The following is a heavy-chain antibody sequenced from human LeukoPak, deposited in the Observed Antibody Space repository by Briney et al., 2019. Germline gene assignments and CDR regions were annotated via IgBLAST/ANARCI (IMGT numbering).Heavy chain of an antibody. J-gene: IGHJ5*02. D-gene: IGHD6-25*01. CDR2: VYYRGNT. CDR1: GGSISSGDYY. Sequence: PSQTLSLTCTVSGGSISSGDYYWSWIRQPPGKGLEWIGFVYYRGNTYYNPSLKSRVTLSIDTVKDQFSLRLNSVTAADTAVYYCARVAAHWFDPWGQGTLVTVCS. CDR3: ARVAAHWFDP. V-gene: IGHV4-30-4*01.